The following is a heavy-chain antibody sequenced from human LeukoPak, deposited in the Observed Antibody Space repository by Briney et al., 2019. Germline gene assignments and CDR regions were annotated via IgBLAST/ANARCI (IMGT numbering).Heavy chain of an antibody. J-gene: IGHJ3*02. V-gene: IGHV1-18*01. CDR1: GYTFTSYG. Sequence: EASVNVSCKASGYTFTSYGISWVRQALGQGLEWMGWISAYNGNTNYAQKLQGRVTMTTDTSTSTAYMELRSLRSDDTAVYYCALPLTTKDAFDIWGQGTMVTVSS. CDR2: ISAYNGNT. D-gene: IGHD4-11*01. CDR3: ALPLTTKDAFDI.